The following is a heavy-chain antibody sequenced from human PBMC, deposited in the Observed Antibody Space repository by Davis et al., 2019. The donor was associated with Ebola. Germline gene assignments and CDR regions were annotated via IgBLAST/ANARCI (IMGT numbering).Heavy chain of an antibody. CDR3: ATERLHYDISTGSFYYYHGMDV. Sequence: ASVKVSCKASGYIFTGYYIHWVRQATGQGLEWMGWMNPNSGNTGYAQKFQGRVTMTRNTSISTAYMELSSLRSEDTAVYYCATERLHYDISTGSFYYYHGMDVWGKGTTVTVSS. D-gene: IGHD3-9*01. V-gene: IGHV1-8*02. J-gene: IGHJ6*04. CDR1: GYIFTGYY. CDR2: MNPNSGNT.